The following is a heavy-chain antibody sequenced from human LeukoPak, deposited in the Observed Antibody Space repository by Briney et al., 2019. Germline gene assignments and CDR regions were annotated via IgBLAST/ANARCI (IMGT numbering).Heavy chain of an antibody. D-gene: IGHD2-2*01. V-gene: IGHV3-7*01. Sequence: GGSLRLSCAASGFTFSDYYMSWIRQAPGKGLEWVANIKQDGSEKYYVDSVKGRFTISRDNAKNSLYLQMNSLRAEDTAVYYCAREDRYCSSTSCFQGYYYYYYMDVWGKGTTVTVSS. CDR2: IKQDGSEK. CDR3: AREDRYCSSTSCFQGYYYYYYMDV. CDR1: GFTFSDYY. J-gene: IGHJ6*03.